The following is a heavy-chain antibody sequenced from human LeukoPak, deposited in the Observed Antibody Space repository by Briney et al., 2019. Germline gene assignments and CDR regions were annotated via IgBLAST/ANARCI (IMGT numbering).Heavy chain of an antibody. Sequence: SETLSLTCTISGGSVSDYYWSWIRQSPGKGLEWIGYIYHTGSTSYSPSLKSRVTISADTSQNQFSLKLSSVTAADTAVYYCARGPWDMVRGVIIDYWGQGTLVTVSS. CDR1: GGSVSDYY. CDR2: IYHTGST. CDR3: ARGPWDMVRGVIIDY. J-gene: IGHJ4*02. D-gene: IGHD3-10*01. V-gene: IGHV4-59*02.